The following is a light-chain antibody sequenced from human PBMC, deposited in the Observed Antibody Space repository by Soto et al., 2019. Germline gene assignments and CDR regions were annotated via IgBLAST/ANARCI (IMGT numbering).Light chain of an antibody. Sequence: PVEIAPLSCSSSQSVSSTSLAWYQQKPGQAPSLLIYGASSRATGIPERFSGSGSGTDFTLTISRLEPEDFAVYYCHQYGSSPRTFGQGTTVDIK. CDR1: QSVSSTS. CDR3: HQYGSSPRT. V-gene: IGKV3-20*01. CDR2: GAS. J-gene: IGKJ1*01.